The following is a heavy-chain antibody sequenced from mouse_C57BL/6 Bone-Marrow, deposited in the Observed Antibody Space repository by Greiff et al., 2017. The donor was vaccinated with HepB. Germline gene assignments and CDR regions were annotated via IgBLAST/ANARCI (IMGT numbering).Heavy chain of an antibody. D-gene: IGHD2-13*01. J-gene: IGHJ1*03. CDR2: ISSGGSYT. V-gene: IGHV5-6*02. Sequence: EVKLVESGGDLVKPGGSLKLSCAASGFSFSSYGMSWVRQTPDKRLEWVATISSGGSYTYYPDSVKGRFTISRDNAKNTLYLQMSSLKSEDTAMYYCARRQVNFDVWGTGTTVTVSS. CDR3: ARRQVNFDV. CDR1: GFSFSSYG.